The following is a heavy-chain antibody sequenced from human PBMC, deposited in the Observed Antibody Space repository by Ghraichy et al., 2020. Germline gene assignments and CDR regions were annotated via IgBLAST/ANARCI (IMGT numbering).Heavy chain of an antibody. CDR3: ARDPTGWFDP. CDR2: IYYTGST. J-gene: IGHJ5*02. CDR1: GGSINSYS. D-gene: IGHD4-17*01. Sequence: SETLSLTCSVSGGSINSYSWSWIRQPPGKGLEWIGYIYYTGSTSYNPSLKSRVTISADTSTNQFSLKLTAVTAADTALYYCARDPTGWFDPWGQGTLVTVSS. V-gene: IGHV4-59*01.